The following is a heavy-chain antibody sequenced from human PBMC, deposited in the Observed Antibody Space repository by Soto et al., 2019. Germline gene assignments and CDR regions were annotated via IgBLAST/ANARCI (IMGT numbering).Heavy chain of an antibody. D-gene: IGHD3-22*01. J-gene: IGHJ3*02. CDR1: GFTFSSYS. CDR3: ARLSIGYYYDSSEGAFDI. CDR2: ISSNSNYI. Sequence: GGSLRLSCAGSGFTFSSYSMNWVRQAPGKGLEWVSSISSNSNYIYNADSVKGRFTISRDNAKNSLYLQMNSLRAEDTAVYYCARLSIGYYYDSSEGAFDIWGQGTMVTVSS. V-gene: IGHV3-21*04.